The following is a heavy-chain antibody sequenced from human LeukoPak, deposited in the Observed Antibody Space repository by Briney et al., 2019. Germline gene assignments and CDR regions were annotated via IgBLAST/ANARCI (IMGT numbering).Heavy chain of an antibody. V-gene: IGHV1-18*01. CDR2: ISPYNGNT. CDR3: ARADTNGWEIDY. Sequence: AAVKVSCKASAYTFTSYTISWVRQAPGQGLEWMGWISPYNGNTDFAQKLQGRVTMTTDTYTNTAYMELRSLRSDDTAVYYCARADTNGWEIDYWGQGTLVTVSS. J-gene: IGHJ4*02. CDR1: AYTFTSYT. D-gene: IGHD6-19*01.